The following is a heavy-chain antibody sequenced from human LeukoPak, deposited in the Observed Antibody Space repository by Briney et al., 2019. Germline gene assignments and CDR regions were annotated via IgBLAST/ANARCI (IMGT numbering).Heavy chain of an antibody. D-gene: IGHD4-17*01. J-gene: IGHJ4*02. CDR2: IRSKGNSYAT. CDR3: TIRADFGDPTFDY. CDR1: GFTFSGSA. V-gene: IGHV3-73*01. Sequence: GGSLRLSCAASGFTFSGSAMHWVRQASGKGLEWVGRIRSKGNSYATEYAASVKGRFTISRDDSKNTAYLQMNSLKTEDTAVYYCTIRADFGDPTFDYWGQGTLVTVSS.